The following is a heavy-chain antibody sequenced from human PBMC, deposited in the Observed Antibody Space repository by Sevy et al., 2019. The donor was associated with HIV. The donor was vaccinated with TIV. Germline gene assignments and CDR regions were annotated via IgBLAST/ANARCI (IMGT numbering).Heavy chain of an antibody. J-gene: IGHJ5*02. CDR3: AKEEEIAVSGINWFDP. CDR2: ISNDGSNK. CDR1: GFTFSSYG. D-gene: IGHD6-19*01. Sequence: GGSLRLSCAASGFTFSSYGMHWVRQAPGKGLEWVAVISNDGSNKYYADSVKGRFTISRDNSKNTLYLQMNSLRADDTAVYNCAKEEEIAVSGINWFDPWGQGTLVTVSS. V-gene: IGHV3-30*18.